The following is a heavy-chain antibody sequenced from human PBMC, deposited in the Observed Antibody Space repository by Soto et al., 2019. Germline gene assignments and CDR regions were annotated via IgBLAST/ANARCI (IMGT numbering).Heavy chain of an antibody. CDR2: ISAYNGNT. CDR3: ARDGILVVPAAPDGAFVI. D-gene: IGHD2-2*01. CDR1: GYTFTSYG. Sequence: ASVKVSCKASGYTFTSYGISWVRQAPGQGLEWMGWISAYNGNTNYAQKLQGRVTMTTDTSTSTAYMEPRSLRSDDTAVYYCARDGILVVPAAPDGAFVIWGQGTMVTVS. J-gene: IGHJ3*02. V-gene: IGHV1-18*01.